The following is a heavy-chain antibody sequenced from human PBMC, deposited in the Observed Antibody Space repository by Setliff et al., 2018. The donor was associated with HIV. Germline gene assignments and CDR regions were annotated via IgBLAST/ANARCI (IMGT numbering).Heavy chain of an antibody. CDR1: GGSFSGYY. J-gene: IGHJ4*02. D-gene: IGHD6-13*01. CDR3: ARAAAGTLGY. Sequence: PSETLSLTCAVYGGSFSGYYWSWIRQPPGKGLEWIGEINHSGSTNYNPSLKSRVTISVDTSKNQFSLKLNSVTAADTAVYYCARAAAGTLGYWGQGTLVTVS. CDR2: INHSGST. V-gene: IGHV4-34*01.